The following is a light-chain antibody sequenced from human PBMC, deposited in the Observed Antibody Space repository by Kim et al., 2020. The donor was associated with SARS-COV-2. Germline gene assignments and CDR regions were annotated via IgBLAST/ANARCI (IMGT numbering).Light chain of an antibody. CDR2: RNN. CDR3: ATWDDSLSGWV. J-gene: IGLJ3*02. CDR1: SSNIGSHY. Sequence: GQRVTISCSGSSSNIGSHYVYWYQQLPGTAPKLLIYRNNQRPSGVPDRFSGSNSGTSASLAVSGLRSEDEADYYCATWDDSLSGWVFGGGTKLTVL. V-gene: IGLV1-47*01.